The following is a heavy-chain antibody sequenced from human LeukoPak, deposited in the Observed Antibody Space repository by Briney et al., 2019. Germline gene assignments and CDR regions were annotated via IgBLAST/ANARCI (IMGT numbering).Heavy chain of an antibody. J-gene: IGHJ3*01. CDR3: AKDIRYEDYAFDP. Sequence: GSLRLSCAASGFSFSSYAMSWVRQAPGKGLEWVSSLNGRGASTFYADSVKGRFTISRDNYNKMLFLQMKSLRADDTALYYCAKDIRYEDYAFDPWGQGTMVTVSS. V-gene: IGHV3-23*01. CDR2: LNGRGAST. D-gene: IGHD3-9*01. CDR1: GFSFSSYA.